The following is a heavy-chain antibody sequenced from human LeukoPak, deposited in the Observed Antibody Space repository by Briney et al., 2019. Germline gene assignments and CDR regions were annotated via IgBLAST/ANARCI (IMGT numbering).Heavy chain of an antibody. CDR1: GFTLSSYA. V-gene: IGHV3-23*01. J-gene: IGHJ4*02. CDR2: IGDSGATT. Sequence: PGGSLRLSCAASGFTLSSYAMTWVRQAPGKGLEWVSDIGDSGATTYYADSVKGRFTISRDNSKNTLYLQMNSLRAEDTAVYYCASIFYWGQGTLVTVSS. D-gene: IGHD5-18*01. CDR3: ASIFY.